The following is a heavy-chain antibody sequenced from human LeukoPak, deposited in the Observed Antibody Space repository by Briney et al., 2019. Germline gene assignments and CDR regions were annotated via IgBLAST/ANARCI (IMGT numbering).Heavy chain of an antibody. J-gene: IGHJ4*02. Sequence: GGSLRLSCVASGFTFGKYWMRWVRQAPGKGLEWVANIKLDGSEKNYVDSVKGRFTISRDNTKNSLYLRMNSLGAEDTAVFYCARDQYDTWSRRGNFDSWGQGTLVIVSS. V-gene: IGHV3-7*03. CDR3: ARDQYDTWSRRGNFDS. D-gene: IGHD3-3*01. CDR1: GFTFGKYW. CDR2: IKLDGSEK.